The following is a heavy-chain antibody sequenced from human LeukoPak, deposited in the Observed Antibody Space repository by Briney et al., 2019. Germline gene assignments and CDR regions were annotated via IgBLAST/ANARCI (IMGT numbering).Heavy chain of an antibody. CDR2: ISYNGSNK. J-gene: IGHJ4*02. D-gene: IGHD6-19*01. V-gene: IGHV3-30*18. CDR3: AKGGSGWYANFDY. Sequence: GGSLRLSCAASGFTFSSYGMHCVRPAPGKGLEWVAVISYNGSNKYYADSVKGRFTISTDTSKNTPYLQMNSLRADDTAVYYCAKGGSGWYANFDYWGQGTLVTVSS. CDR1: GFTFSSYG.